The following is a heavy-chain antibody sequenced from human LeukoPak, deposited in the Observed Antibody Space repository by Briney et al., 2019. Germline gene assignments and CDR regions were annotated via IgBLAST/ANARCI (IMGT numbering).Heavy chain of an antibody. CDR1: GFTFSSYG. Sequence: PGRSLRLSCAASGFTFSSYGMHWVRQAPGKGLEWVAVISYDGSNKYYADSVKGRFTISRDNSKNTLYLQMNSLRAEDTAVYYCAKDGYCSSTSCSGAREHTEWGQGTLVTVSS. V-gene: IGHV3-30*18. CDR2: ISYDGSNK. CDR3: AKDGYCSSTSCSGAREHTE. J-gene: IGHJ4*02. D-gene: IGHD2-2*03.